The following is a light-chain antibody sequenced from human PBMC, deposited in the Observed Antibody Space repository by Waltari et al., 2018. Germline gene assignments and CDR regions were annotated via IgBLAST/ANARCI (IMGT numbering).Light chain of an antibody. J-gene: IGKJ2*01. CDR2: WSS. Sequence: DIVVTQSPDSLAVSLGEKATLSCKFSQSILYSANNKNYLAWFQKKPGQPPKLLIYWSSTRESGVPDRFSGSGSGTEFSLTISGLQAEDVAVYYCQQYYRNPYTFGQGTNLEI. CDR1: QSILYSANNKNY. V-gene: IGKV4-1*01. CDR3: QQYYRNPYT.